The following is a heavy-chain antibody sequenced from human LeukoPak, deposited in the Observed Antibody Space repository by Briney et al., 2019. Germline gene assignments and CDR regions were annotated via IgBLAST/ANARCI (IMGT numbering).Heavy chain of an antibody. CDR3: AYSDHFDT. D-gene: IGHD4-17*01. CDR2: GDGDGSHS. Sequence: QPGGSLRLSCAASGFTLGNYWMHWVRQAPGEGLVWVSRGDGDGSHSTYADSVKGRFTISRDNAKNTLYLQMNRLTGEDTAVYYCAYSDHFDTWGQGTLVTVSS. J-gene: IGHJ4*02. CDR1: GFTLGNYW. V-gene: IGHV3-74*03.